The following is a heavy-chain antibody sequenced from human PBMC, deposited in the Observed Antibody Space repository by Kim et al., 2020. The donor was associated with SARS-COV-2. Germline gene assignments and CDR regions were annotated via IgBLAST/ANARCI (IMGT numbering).Heavy chain of an antibody. CDR2: IYYSGST. CDR1: GGSISSYY. V-gene: IGHV4-59*08. D-gene: IGHD1-20*01. CDR3: ARHGPYKWNDDYNWFDP. J-gene: IGHJ5*02. Sequence: SETLSLTCTVSGGSISSYYWSWIRQPPGKGLEWIGYIYYSGSTNYNPSLKRRVTISVNTSKNQFSLKLSSVTAADTAVYYCARHGPYKWNDDYNWFDPWGQGTLLTVSS.